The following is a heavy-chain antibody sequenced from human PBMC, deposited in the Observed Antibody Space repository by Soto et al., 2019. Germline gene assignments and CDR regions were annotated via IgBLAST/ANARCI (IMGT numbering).Heavy chain of an antibody. V-gene: IGHV4-59*08. CDR2: IYYSGST. Sequence: SETLSLTCIVSGGSISNYYWSWIRQPPGKGLEWIGYIYYSGSTNYNPSLTSRVTISVDTSKNQFSLKLSSVTAADTAVYYCARSDGRYWGQGTLVTVSS. CDR3: ARSDGRY. CDR1: GGSISNYY. J-gene: IGHJ4*02.